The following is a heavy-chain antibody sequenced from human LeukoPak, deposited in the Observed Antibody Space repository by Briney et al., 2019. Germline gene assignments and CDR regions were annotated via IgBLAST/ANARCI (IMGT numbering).Heavy chain of an antibody. CDR2: IKEDGSEK. CDR3: ARDQRASPAAADY. Sequence: GGSLRLSCAASGFTFSSSWMTWVRQAPGKGLEWVANIKEDGSEKYYVDSVRGRFTISRDNAKNSLYLQMNSLRAEDTAVYYCARDQRASPAAADYWGQGTLVTVSS. V-gene: IGHV3-7*01. D-gene: IGHD2-15*01. CDR1: GFTFSSSW. J-gene: IGHJ4*02.